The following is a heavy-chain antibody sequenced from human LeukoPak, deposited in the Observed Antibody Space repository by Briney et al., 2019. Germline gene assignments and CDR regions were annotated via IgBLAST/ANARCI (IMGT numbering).Heavy chain of an antibody. CDR2: MRYDGSNR. CDR3: AKGVKVPLLRYFSYYMDV. CDR1: GFTFSSYG. V-gene: IGHV3-30*02. Sequence: GGSLRLSCAASGFTFSSYGMHWVRQAPGKGLEWVAFMRYDGSNRNYADSVKGRFTISRDNSKNTLYLQMNSLRAKDTAVYYCAKGVKVPLLRYFSYYMDVWGKGTTVTISS. J-gene: IGHJ6*03. D-gene: IGHD3-9*01.